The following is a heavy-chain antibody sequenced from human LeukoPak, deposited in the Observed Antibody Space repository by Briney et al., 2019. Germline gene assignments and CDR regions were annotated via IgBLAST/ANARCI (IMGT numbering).Heavy chain of an antibody. CDR3: TTYVPFDY. J-gene: IGHJ4*02. D-gene: IGHD3-16*01. CDR2: IKSKTDGGTT. Sequence: GRSLRLSCAASGFTFSDAWMSWVRQAPGKGLEWVARIKSKTDGGTTDYVAPVKGRFTISRDDSKNTLYLQMNSLKTEDTAVYYCTTYVPFDYWGQGTLVTVSS. V-gene: IGHV3-15*01. CDR1: GFTFSDAW.